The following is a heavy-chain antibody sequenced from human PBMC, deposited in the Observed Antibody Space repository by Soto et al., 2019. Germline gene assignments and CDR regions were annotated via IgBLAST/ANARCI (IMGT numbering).Heavy chain of an antibody. Sequence: SETLSLTCAVYGGSFSAYYWSWVRQPPGKGLEWIGEIIHSESTKYNPSLKSRVTISVDTSKNQFSLKLSSVTAADTAVYYCARQRPTDGRWEFANYYGIDVWGQATPVTVSS. V-gene: IGHV4-34*12. CDR2: IIHSEST. J-gene: IGHJ6*02. D-gene: IGHD1-26*01. CDR3: ARQRPTDGRWEFANYYGIDV. CDR1: GGSFSAYY.